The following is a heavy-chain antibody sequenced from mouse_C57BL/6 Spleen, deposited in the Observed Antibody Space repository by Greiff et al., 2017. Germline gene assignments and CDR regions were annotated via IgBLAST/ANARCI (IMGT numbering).Heavy chain of an antibody. D-gene: IGHD3-3*01. V-gene: IGHV1-59*01. CDR1: GYTFTSYW. Sequence: QVQLQQPGAELVRPGTSVKLSCKASGYTFTSYWMHWVKQRPGQGLEWIGVIDPSDSYTNYNQKFKGKATLTVDTPSSTAYLQLSSLTSEVSAVXYCSISECCYVGPWFACWGPVSLVTGSA. CDR2: IDPSDSYT. CDR3: SISECCYVGPWFAC. J-gene: IGHJ3*01.